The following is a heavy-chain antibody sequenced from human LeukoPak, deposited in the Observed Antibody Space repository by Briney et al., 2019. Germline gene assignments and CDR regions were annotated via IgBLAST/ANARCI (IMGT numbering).Heavy chain of an antibody. CDR2: INPKIIGT. V-gene: IGHV1-2*02. CDR3: ARVQGSPLENKRLDY. J-gene: IGHJ4*02. CDR1: GYTFIDYY. D-gene: IGHD1-1*01. Sequence: AASVKVSCKASGYTFIDYYIHWVRQAPGQGLEWMGWINPKIIGTTYAQKFQGRVTMTRDTSISTAYMELNWLTSDDTAVYYCARVQGSPLENKRLDYWGQGTLVTVSS.